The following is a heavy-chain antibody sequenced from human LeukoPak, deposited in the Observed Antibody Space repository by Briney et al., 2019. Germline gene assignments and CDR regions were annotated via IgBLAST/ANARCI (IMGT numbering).Heavy chain of an antibody. CDR1: GFTFSSYW. CDR3: ARDQYSSGFAYYYYYGMDV. Sequence: GGSLRLSCAAYGFTFSSYWMSWVRQAPGKGLEWVANIKQDGSEKYYVDSVKGRFTISRDNAKNSLYLQMNSLRAEDTAVYYCARDQYSSGFAYYYYYGMDVWGQGTTVTVSS. V-gene: IGHV3-7*01. CDR2: IKQDGSEK. J-gene: IGHJ6*02. D-gene: IGHD6-19*01.